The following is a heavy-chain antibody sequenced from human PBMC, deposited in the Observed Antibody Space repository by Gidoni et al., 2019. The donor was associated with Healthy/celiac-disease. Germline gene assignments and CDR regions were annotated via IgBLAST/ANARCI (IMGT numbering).Heavy chain of an antibody. D-gene: IGHD3-10*01. V-gene: IGHV1-69*01. CDR3: ARSYYGSGYYYGMDV. Sequence: QVQLVQSGAEVKKPGSSVELSCKASGGTFSSYAISWVRQAPGQGLEWMGGIIPICGTANYAQKFQGRVTITADDSTSTAYMELSSLRSEDTALYYCARSYYGSGYYYGMDVWGQGTTVTVSS. CDR1: GGTFSSYA. J-gene: IGHJ6*02. CDR2: IIPICGTA.